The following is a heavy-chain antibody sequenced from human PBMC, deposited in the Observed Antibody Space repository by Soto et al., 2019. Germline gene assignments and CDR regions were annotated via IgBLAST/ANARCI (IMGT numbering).Heavy chain of an antibody. V-gene: IGHV4-59*01. Sequence: ASETLSLTCTVSGGSLRGYSWSWIRQSPGKGLEWIGYVYSGGGTNYSPSFMGRVTISVDTTDNQFSLKLNSVTAADTAVYYCARVKTPMPTHYFYYGMHVWGQGTPVPVS. CDR3: ARVKTPMPTHYFYYGMHV. CDR1: GGSLRGYS. CDR2: VYSGGGT. D-gene: IGHD2-15*01. J-gene: IGHJ6*02.